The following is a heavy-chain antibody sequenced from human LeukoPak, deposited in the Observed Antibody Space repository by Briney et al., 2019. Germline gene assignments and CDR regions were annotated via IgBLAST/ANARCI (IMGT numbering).Heavy chain of an antibody. CDR1: GFTFSRYW. V-gene: IGHV3-7*01. Sequence: GGSLRLSCAASGFTFSRYWMSWVRQAPGKGLEWVANIKQDGSEKYYVDSVKGRFTISRDNAKNSLYLQMNSLRAEDTAVYYCARGSSGQYYFDYWGQGTLVTVSS. CDR2: IKQDGSEK. CDR3: ARGSSGQYYFDY. D-gene: IGHD3-10*01. J-gene: IGHJ4*02.